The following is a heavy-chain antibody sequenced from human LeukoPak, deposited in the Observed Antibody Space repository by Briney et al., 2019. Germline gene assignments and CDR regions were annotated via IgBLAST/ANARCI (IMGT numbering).Heavy chain of an antibody. CDR1: GGSITNYY. D-gene: IGHD2-15*01. Sequence: SETLSLTCAVSGGSITNYYWSWIRQPAGKGLEWIGRVHSSRGSNYNPSLKSRVTMSVDTSKNQVSLKLIAVTAADTAVYYCARAYRRVCSGGSCYSNWFDPWGQGTLVTVSS. CDR2: VHSSRGS. J-gene: IGHJ5*02. V-gene: IGHV4-4*07. CDR3: ARAYRRVCSGGSCYSNWFDP.